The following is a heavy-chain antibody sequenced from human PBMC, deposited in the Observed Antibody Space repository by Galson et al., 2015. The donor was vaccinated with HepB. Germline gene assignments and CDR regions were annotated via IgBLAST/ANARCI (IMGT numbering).Heavy chain of an antibody. CDR3: ARASRSPLGVSHGVRSGAFDI. V-gene: IGHV4-34*01. D-gene: IGHD6-13*01. J-gene: IGHJ3*02. Sequence: SETLSLTCAVYGGSFSGYYWSWIRQPPGKGLEWIGEIDHSGSTNYNPSLKSRVTISVDTSKNQFSLKLSSVTAADTAVYYCARASRSPLGVSHGVRSGAFDIWGQGTMVTVSS. CDR2: IDHSGST. CDR1: GGSFSGYY.